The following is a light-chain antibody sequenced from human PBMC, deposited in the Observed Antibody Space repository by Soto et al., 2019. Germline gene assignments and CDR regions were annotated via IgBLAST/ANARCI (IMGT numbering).Light chain of an antibody. CDR3: QQRSDWPIT. Sequence: EIVLTQSPATLSLSPGESATLSCRASQSARHYLAWYQQKPGQAPRLLIYDTSKRATGIPARFSGSGSGTDFTLTISSLEPEDFAVYYCQQRSDWPITFGQGTRLEI. CDR2: DTS. CDR1: QSARHY. J-gene: IGKJ5*01. V-gene: IGKV3-11*01.